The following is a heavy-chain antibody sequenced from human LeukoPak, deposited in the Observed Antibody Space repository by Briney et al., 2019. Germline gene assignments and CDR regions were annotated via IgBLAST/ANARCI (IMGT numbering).Heavy chain of an antibody. CDR3: ARDTGGYFDY. V-gene: IGHV3-30-3*01. Sequence: GGSLRLSCAASGFTFSSYAMHWVRQAPGKGLEWVAVISYDGSNKYYADSVKGRFTISRDNSKNTLYLQMNSLRAEDTAVYYCARDTGGYFDYWGQGTLVTVSS. CDR1: GFTFSSYA. CDR2: ISYDGSNK. J-gene: IGHJ4*02. D-gene: IGHD2-8*02.